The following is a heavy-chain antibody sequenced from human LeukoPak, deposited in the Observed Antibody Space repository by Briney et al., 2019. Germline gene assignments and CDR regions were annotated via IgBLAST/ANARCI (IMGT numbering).Heavy chain of an antibody. J-gene: IGHJ4*02. Sequence: GGSLRLSCAASGFTFSSYAMHWVRQAPGKGLEWVAVISYDGSNKYYADSVKGRFTISRDNSKNTLYLQMNSLRAEDTAVYYCAKGSDDYGGPDYFDYWGQGTLVTVSS. D-gene: IGHD4-23*01. CDR3: AKGSDDYGGPDYFDY. CDR1: GFTFSSYA. CDR2: ISYDGSNK. V-gene: IGHV3-30*04.